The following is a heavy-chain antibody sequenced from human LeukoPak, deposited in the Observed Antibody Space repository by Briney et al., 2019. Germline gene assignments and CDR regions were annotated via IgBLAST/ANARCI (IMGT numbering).Heavy chain of an antibody. D-gene: IGHD1-26*01. V-gene: IGHV3-74*01. CDR2: INTDGSTT. CDR3: ASESRWELDY. J-gene: IGHJ4*02. Sequence: HTGGSLRLSCAGSGFTFSSNWMHWVRQAPGKGLVWVSRINTDGSTTNYKESVKGRFTISRDNAKNTLYLQMNSLRDEDTAVYYCASESRWELDYWGPGTLVTVSS. CDR1: GFTFSSNW.